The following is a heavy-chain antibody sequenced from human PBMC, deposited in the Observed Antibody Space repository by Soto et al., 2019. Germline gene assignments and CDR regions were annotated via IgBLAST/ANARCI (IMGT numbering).Heavy chain of an antibody. D-gene: IGHD2-2*02. CDR3: TTDYKVVPAAIPYYYYYGMDV. V-gene: IGHV3-15*01. J-gene: IGHJ6*02. CDR1: GFTFSNAW. CDR2: IKSKTDGGTT. Sequence: GGSLRLSCAASGFTFSNAWMSWVRQAPGKGLEWVGRIKSKTDGGTTDYAAPVKGRFTISRDDSKNTLYLQMNSLKTEDTAVYYCTTDYKVVPAAIPYYYYYGMDVWGQGTTVTVSS.